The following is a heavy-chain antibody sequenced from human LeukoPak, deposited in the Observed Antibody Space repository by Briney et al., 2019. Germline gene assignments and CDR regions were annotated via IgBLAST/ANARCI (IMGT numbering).Heavy chain of an antibody. V-gene: IGHV3-48*04. D-gene: IGHD3-10*01. Sequence: PGGSLRLSCAASGFTFSSYSMNWVRQAPGKGLEWVSYISSSSSTIYYADPVKGRFTISRDNAKNSLFLQMNSLRAEDTALYYCAKDSEHYFGSGSYRDQWGPGTLVTVSS. J-gene: IGHJ5*02. CDR3: AKDSEHYFGSGSYRDQ. CDR2: ISSSSSTI. CDR1: GFTFSSYS.